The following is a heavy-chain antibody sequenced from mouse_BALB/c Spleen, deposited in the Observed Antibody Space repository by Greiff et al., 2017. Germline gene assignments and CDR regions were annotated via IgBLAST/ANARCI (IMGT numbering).Heavy chain of an antibody. Sequence: VQLQQSGAELVRPGTSVKVSCKASGYAFTNYLIEWVKQRPGQGLEWIGVINPGSGGTNYNEKFKGKATLTADKSSSTAYMQLSSLTSDDSAVYFCARRDGYPWFAYWGQGTLVTVSA. CDR3: ARRDGYPWFAY. CDR2: INPGSGGT. J-gene: IGHJ3*01. D-gene: IGHD2-3*01. CDR1: GYAFTNYL. V-gene: IGHV1-54*01.